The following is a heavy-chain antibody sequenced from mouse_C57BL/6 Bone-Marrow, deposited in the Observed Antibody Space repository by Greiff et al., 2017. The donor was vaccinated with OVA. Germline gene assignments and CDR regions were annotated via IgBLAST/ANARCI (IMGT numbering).Heavy chain of an antibody. CDR3: ARDMGDYDGNY. CDR2: INPGSGGT. Sequence: QVQLKQSGAELVRPGTSVKVSCKASGYAFTNYLIEWVKQRPGQGLEWIGVINPGSGGTNYNEKFKGKATLTADKSSSTAYMQLSSLTSEDSAVYFCARDMGDYDGNYWGQGTTLTVSS. D-gene: IGHD2-4*01. V-gene: IGHV1-54*01. J-gene: IGHJ2*01. CDR1: GYAFTNYL.